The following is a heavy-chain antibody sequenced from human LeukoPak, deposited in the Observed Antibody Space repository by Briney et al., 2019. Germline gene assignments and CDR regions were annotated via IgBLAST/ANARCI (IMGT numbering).Heavy chain of an antibody. Sequence: SETLSLTCSVPGGPLSTYYWNWIRQPPGKGLELIGYISSSGRTNYNPSLKSRVTMSVDTFKTQFSLKLRSMTAADTAVYYCARDDYGDSLDSWGQGTLVIVSS. V-gene: IGHV4-59*01. D-gene: IGHD4-17*01. CDR3: ARDDYGDSLDS. J-gene: IGHJ4*02. CDR1: GGPLSTYY. CDR2: ISSSGRT.